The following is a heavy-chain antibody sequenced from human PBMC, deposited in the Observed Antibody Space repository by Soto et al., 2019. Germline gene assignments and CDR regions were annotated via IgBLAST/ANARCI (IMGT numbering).Heavy chain of an antibody. D-gene: IGHD1-1*01. Sequence: QVQLQESGPGLVKPSQTLSLTCTVSGGSISSGGYYWSWIRQHPGKGLEWIGYIYYSGSTYYNPSLKGRVTISVDTSKNQCYLKLSSVTAADTAVYYCARAQRGYGMDVWGQGTTVTVSS. V-gene: IGHV4-31*03. CDR2: IYYSGST. CDR1: GGSISSGGYY. CDR3: ARAQRGYGMDV. J-gene: IGHJ6*02.